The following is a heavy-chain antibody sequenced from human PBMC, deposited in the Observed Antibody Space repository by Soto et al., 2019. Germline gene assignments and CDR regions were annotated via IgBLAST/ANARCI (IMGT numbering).Heavy chain of an antibody. CDR2: IYSGGST. Sequence: GGSLRLSCAASGFTVSSNYMSWVRQAPGKGLEWVSVIYSGGSTYYADSVKGRFTISRDNSKNTLYLQMNSLRAEDTAVYYCANSAYGSGSEVDYWGQGTLVTVSS. V-gene: IGHV3-53*01. CDR1: GFTVSSNY. D-gene: IGHD3-10*01. J-gene: IGHJ4*02. CDR3: ANSAYGSGSEVDY.